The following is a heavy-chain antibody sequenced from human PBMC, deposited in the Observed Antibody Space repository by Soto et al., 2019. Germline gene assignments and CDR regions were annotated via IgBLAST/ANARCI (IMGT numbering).Heavy chain of an antibody. CDR3: ARDLSYYDSSGFHNWFDP. CDR2: IYYSGST. Sequence: PSETLSLTCTVSGGSISSYYWSWIRQSPGKGLEWIGYIYYSGSTYYNPSLKSRVTISVDTSKNQFSLKLSSVTAADTAVYYCARDLSYYDSSGFHNWFDPWGQGTLVTVSS. CDR1: GGSISSYY. V-gene: IGHV4-59*12. J-gene: IGHJ5*02. D-gene: IGHD3-22*01.